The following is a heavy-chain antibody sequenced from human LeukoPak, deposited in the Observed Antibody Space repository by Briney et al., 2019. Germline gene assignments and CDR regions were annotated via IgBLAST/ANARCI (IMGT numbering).Heavy chain of an antibody. CDR2: INTSGNT. CDR1: GGSISSYY. V-gene: IGHV4-4*07. J-gene: IGHJ6*03. D-gene: IGHD6-19*01. Sequence: SETLSLTCTVSGGSISSYYWSWIRQPAGKGLEWIGRINTSGNTNYNPSLKSRLTMSVDTSKNQFSLKLTSVTAADTAVYYCARDKRVAVAGTYIYYYYMDVWGNGTTVTISS. CDR3: ARDKRVAVAGTYIYYYYMDV.